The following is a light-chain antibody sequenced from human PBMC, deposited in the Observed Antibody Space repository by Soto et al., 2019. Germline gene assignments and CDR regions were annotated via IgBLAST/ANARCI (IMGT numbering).Light chain of an antibody. CDR3: QQYDNYVWT. CDR1: QGVSDW. V-gene: IGKV1D-16*01. CDR2: GSS. Sequence: DIQITQSPSSVSGSVGDSVTITFRASQGVSDWVAWYQQKPGEAPKILXYGSSSLLSGVPSRFSGTMSGTDFTITISSLKPDDGSAYYCQQYDNYVWTFGQGTKVDIK. J-gene: IGKJ1*01.